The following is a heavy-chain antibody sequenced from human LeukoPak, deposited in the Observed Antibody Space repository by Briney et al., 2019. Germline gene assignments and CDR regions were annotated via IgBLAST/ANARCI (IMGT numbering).Heavy chain of an antibody. D-gene: IGHD3-3*01. CDR2: IGGSGDAT. CDR1: GFTFNNYV. CDR3: AKGSRDSRPYYFDF. V-gene: IGHV3-23*01. J-gene: IGHJ4*02. Sequence: GGSLRLSCAASGFTFNNYVMSWIRQAPGKGLEWASAIGGSGDATYYADSVKGRFTISRDSSRNTLYLQMNSLRTEDMAIYYCAKGSRDSRPYYFDFWGLGTLVTVSS.